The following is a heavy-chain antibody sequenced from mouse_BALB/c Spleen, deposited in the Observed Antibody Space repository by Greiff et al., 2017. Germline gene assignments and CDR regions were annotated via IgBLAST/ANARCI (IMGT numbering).Heavy chain of an antibody. J-gene: IGHJ2*01. CDR1: GFNIKDTY. CDR2: IDPANGNT. Sequence: EVKLVESGAELVKPGASVKLSCTASGFNIKDTYMHWVKQRPEQGLEWIGRIDPANGNTKYDPKFQGKATITADTSSNTAYLQLSSLTSEDTAVYYCAREPDGYPYFDYWGQGTTLTVSS. CDR3: AREPDGYPYFDY. V-gene: IGHV14-3*02. D-gene: IGHD2-3*01.